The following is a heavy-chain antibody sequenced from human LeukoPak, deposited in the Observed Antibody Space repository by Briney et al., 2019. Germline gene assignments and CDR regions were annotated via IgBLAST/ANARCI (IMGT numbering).Heavy chain of an antibody. J-gene: IGHJ4*02. V-gene: IGHV1-69*13. CDR3: ARARPSIAAPFDY. D-gene: IGHD6-6*01. CDR2: IIPIFGTA. Sequence: SVKVSCKASGYTFTSYDINWVRQATGQGLEWMGGIIPIFGTANYAQKFQGRVTITADESTSTAYMELSSLRSEDTAVYYCARARPSIAAPFDYWGQGTLVTVSS. CDR1: GYTFTSYD.